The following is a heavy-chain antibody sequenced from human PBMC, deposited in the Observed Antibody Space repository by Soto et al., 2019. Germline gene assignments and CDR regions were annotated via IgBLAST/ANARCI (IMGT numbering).Heavy chain of an antibody. J-gene: IGHJ5*02. CDR2: IIPIFGTA. D-gene: IGHD6-19*01. CDR3: ARAGWNWFDP. CDR1: GGTFSSYA. V-gene: IGHV1-69*05. Sequence: ASVKVSCKASGGTFSSYAISWVRQAPGQGLEWMGGIIPIFGTANYAQKFQGRVTMTTDTSTSTAYMELRSLRSDDTAVYYCARAGWNWFDPWGQGTLVTVSS.